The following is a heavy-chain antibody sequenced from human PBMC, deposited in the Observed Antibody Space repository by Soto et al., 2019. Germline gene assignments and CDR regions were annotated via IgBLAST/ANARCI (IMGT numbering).Heavy chain of an antibody. Sequence: SETLSLTCTVSGGSIGTYYWSWIRQPPGKGLELIGYIDYSGSTNYSPSLKSRVTISLDTSKSQFSLRLNSVTAADTAVYYCARVRRSSSRPDAFDVWGQGTMVTVSS. CDR2: IDYSGST. CDR3: ARVRRSSSRPDAFDV. J-gene: IGHJ3*01. V-gene: IGHV4-59*01. D-gene: IGHD6-13*01. CDR1: GGSIGTYY.